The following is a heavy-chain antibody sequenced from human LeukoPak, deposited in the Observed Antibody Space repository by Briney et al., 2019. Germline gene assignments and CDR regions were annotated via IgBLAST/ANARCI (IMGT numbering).Heavy chain of an antibody. CDR1: GYTFTNYG. V-gene: IGHV1-2*02. Sequence: ASVKVSCKASGYTFTNYGISWVRQAPGQGLEWMGWINPNSGGTNYAQKFQGRVTMTRDTSISTAYMELSRLRSDDTAVYYCARATGRSWLVSSPYYWGQGTLVTVSS. D-gene: IGHD6-19*01. CDR2: INPNSGGT. CDR3: ARATGRSWLVSSPYY. J-gene: IGHJ4*02.